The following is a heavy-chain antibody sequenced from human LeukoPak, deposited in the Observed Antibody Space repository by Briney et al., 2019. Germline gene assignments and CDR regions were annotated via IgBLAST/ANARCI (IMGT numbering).Heavy chain of an antibody. CDR3: ARRGGSYGIDY. D-gene: IGHD1-26*01. CDR2: IYHSGST. J-gene: IGHJ4*02. CDR1: GYSIGSGYY. Sequence: SETLSLTCAVSGYSIGSGYYWGWIRQPPGKGLEWTGSIYHSGSTYYNPSLKSRVTISVDTSKDQFSLKLSSVTAEDTAVYYCARRGGSYGIDYWGQGTLVTVSS. V-gene: IGHV4-38-2*01.